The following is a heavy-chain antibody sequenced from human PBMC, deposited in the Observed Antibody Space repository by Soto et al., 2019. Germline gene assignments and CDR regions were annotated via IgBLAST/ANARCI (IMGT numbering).Heavy chain of an antibody. CDR2: ISWDGGST. D-gene: IGHD2-2*01. J-gene: IGHJ6*02. CDR3: AKDKVDDIVVGHSQYYYYGMDV. V-gene: IGHV3-43D*04. Sequence: GVSLRLSCGACGFTFDDYAMHWVRQASGKGLEWVSLISWDGGSTYYADSVKGRFTISRDNSKNSLYLQMNSLRAEDTALYYCAKDKVDDIVVGHSQYYYYGMDVWGQGTTVTVSS. CDR1: GFTFDDYA.